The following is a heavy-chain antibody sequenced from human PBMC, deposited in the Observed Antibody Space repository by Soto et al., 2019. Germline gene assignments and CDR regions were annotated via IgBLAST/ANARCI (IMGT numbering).Heavy chain of an antibody. CDR1: GYSISSGYY. CDR2: IYHSGST. Sequence: SETLSLTCAVSGYSISSGYYWGWIRQPPGKGLEWIGSIYHSGSTYYNPSLKSRVTISVDTSKNQFSLKLSSVTAADTAVYYCAGDGTHGYGAYYFHYWGQGTLVTVSS. D-gene: IGHD4-17*01. CDR3: AGDGTHGYGAYYFHY. V-gene: IGHV4-38-2*02. J-gene: IGHJ4*02.